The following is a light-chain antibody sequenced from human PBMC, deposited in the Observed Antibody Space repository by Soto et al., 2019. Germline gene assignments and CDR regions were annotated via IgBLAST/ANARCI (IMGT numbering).Light chain of an antibody. V-gene: IGLV2-14*03. CDR3: SSYTTSNTRQIV. Sequence: QSVLTRPASVSGSPGQSITISCTGTSSDVGGYNYVSWYQHHPGKAPKLILYDVSNRPSGVSIRFSGSKSDNTASLTISGLQPEDEADYHCSSYTTSNTRQIVFGTGTKVTVL. J-gene: IGLJ1*01. CDR1: SSDVGGYNY. CDR2: DVS.